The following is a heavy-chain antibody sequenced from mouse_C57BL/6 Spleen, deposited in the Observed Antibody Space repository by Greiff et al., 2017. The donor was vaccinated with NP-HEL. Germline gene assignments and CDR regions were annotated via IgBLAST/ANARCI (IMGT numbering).Heavy chain of an antibody. J-gene: IGHJ1*03. Sequence: QVQLKQSGAELVRPGASVTLSCKASGYTFTDYEMHWVKQTPVHGLEWIGAIDPETGGTAYNQKFKGKAILTADKSSSTAYMELRSLTSEDSAVYYCTRSGVTTVVATDWYFDVWGTGTTVTVSS. CDR1: GYTFTDYE. D-gene: IGHD1-1*01. CDR2: IDPETGGT. V-gene: IGHV1-15*01. CDR3: TRSGVTTVVATDWYFDV.